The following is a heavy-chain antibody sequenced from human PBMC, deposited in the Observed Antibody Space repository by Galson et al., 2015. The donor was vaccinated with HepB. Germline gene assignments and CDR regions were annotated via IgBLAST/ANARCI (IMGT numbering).Heavy chain of an antibody. CDR1: GFTFSSYG. V-gene: IGHV3-33*06. CDR2: IWYDGSNK. Sequence: SLRLSCAASGFTFSSYGMHWVRQAPGKGLEWVAVIWYDGSNKYYADSVKGRFTISRDNSKNTLYLQMNSLRAEDTAVYYCAKDLGGWYFDYWGQGTLVTVSS. D-gene: IGHD6-19*01. CDR3: AKDLGGWYFDY. J-gene: IGHJ4*02.